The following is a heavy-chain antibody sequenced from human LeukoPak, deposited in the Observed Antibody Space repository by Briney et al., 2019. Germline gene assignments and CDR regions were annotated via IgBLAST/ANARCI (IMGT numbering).Heavy chain of an antibody. Sequence: ASVKVSCKASGYTFTSYDINWVRQATGQGPEWMGWMSPNSGNTGYAQKFQGRVTMTRNTSISTAYMELSSLRSEDTAVYYCARGLIVGAAYYYYYMDVWGKGTTVTVSS. J-gene: IGHJ6*03. CDR3: ARGLIVGAAYYYYYMDV. D-gene: IGHD1-26*01. CDR2: MSPNSGNT. CDR1: GYTFTSYD. V-gene: IGHV1-8*01.